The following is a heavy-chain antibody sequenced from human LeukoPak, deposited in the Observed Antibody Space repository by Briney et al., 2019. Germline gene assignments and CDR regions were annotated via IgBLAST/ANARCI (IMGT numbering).Heavy chain of an antibody. CDR2: IIPIFGIA. CDR3: ARIPVGATESPFDY. D-gene: IGHD1-26*01. J-gene: IGHJ4*02. V-gene: IGHV1-69*13. CDR1: GGTFSSYA. Sequence: GASVKVSCKASGGTFSSYAISWVRQAPGQGLEWMGGIIPIFGIANYAQKFQGRVTITADESTSTAYMELSSLRSEDTAVYYCARIPVGATESPFDYWGQGTLVTVSS.